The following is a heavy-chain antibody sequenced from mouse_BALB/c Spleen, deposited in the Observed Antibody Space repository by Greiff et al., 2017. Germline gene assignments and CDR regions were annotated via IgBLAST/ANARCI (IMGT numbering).Heavy chain of an antibody. CDR1: GYTFTSYY. Sequence: QVQLQQSGPELVKPGASVRISCKASGYTFTSYYIHWVKQRPGQGLEWIGWIYPGNVNTKYNEKFKGKATLTADKSSSTAYMQLSSLTSEDSAVYFCASPYGSSPNYYAMDYWGQGTSVTVSS. CDR3: ASPYGSSPNYYAMDY. J-gene: IGHJ4*01. D-gene: IGHD1-1*01. CDR2: IYPGNVNT. V-gene: IGHV1S56*01.